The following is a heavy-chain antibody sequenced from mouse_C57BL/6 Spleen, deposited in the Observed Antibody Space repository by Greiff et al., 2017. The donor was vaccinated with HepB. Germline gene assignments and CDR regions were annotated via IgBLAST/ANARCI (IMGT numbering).Heavy chain of an antibody. D-gene: IGHD1-1*01. CDR3: ARLYGSEGWYFDV. CDR2: INYDGSST. Sequence: EVQRVESEGGLVQPGSSMKLSCTASGFTFSDYYMAWVRQVPEKGLEWVANINYDGSSTYYLDSLKSRFIISRDNAKNILYLQMSSLKSEDTATYYCARLYGSEGWYFDVWGTGTTVTVSS. V-gene: IGHV5-16*01. J-gene: IGHJ1*03. CDR1: GFTFSDYY.